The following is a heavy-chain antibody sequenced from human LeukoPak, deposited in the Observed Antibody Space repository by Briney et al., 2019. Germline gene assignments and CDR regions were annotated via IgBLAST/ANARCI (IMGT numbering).Heavy chain of an antibody. CDR1: GFTFSGSA. CDR3: AKDREPRGWFDP. V-gene: IGHV3-73*01. D-gene: IGHD3-10*01. J-gene: IGHJ5*02. CDR2: IRSKANSYAT. Sequence: PGGSLRLSCAASGFTFSGSAMHWVRQASGKGLEWVGRIRSKANSYATAYAASVKGRFTISRDDSKNTAYLQMNSLKTEDTAVYYCAKDREPRGWFDPWGQGTLVTVSS.